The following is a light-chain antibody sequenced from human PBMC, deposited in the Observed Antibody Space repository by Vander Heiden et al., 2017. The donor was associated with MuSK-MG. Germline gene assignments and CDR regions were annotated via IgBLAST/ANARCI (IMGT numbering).Light chain of an antibody. J-gene: IGKJ2*01. V-gene: IGKV2-28*01. CDR3: RQTLQTPRT. CDR1: QSLLHSNGYNY. Sequence: DIVMTQSPLSLPVTPGEPASISCRSSQSLLHSNGYNYLDWYLQKPGQSPQLLIYLGYNRAPGVPDRFSGSGSGTDFTLKISRVEAEDVGVYYCRQTLQTPRTFGQGTKLEI. CDR2: LGY.